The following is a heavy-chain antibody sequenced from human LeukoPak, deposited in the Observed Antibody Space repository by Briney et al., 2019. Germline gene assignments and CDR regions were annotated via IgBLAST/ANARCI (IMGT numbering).Heavy chain of an antibody. J-gene: IGHJ4*02. CDR3: ARLYRKTYKWNDQPDY. D-gene: IGHD1-20*01. Sequence: SETLSLTCSVSGDSISSSSYYWGWIRQPPGKGLEWIGTFHYSGSTYYNPSLKSRVTISVNMSKNQFSLRLISVTAADTAVYYCARLYRKTYKWNDQPDYWGQGTLVTVSS. CDR2: FHYSGST. V-gene: IGHV4-39*07. CDR1: GDSISSSSYY.